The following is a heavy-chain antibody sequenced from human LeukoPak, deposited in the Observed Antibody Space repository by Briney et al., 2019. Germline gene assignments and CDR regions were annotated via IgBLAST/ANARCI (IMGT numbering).Heavy chain of an antibody. CDR1: GGSISSYY. D-gene: IGHD3-10*01. CDR2: IYYSGST. CDR3: ARQKGGSGDPYYYYGMDV. Sequence: PSETLSLTCTVSGGSISSYYWSWIRQHPGKGLEWIGYIYYSGSTNYNPSLKSRVTISVDTSKNQFSLKLSSVTAADTAVYYCARQKGGSGDPYYYYGMDVWGQGTTVTVSS. J-gene: IGHJ6*02. V-gene: IGHV4-59*08.